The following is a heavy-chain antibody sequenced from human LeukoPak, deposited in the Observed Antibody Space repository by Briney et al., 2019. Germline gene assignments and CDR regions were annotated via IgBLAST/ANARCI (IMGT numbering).Heavy chain of an antibody. V-gene: IGHV3-53*01. J-gene: IGHJ2*01. Sequence: PGGSLRLSCAASGFTVSTKYMNWVRQAPGKGLEWVSILYSGSDTYYADSVKGRFTISRDSSKNILSLQMNNLRAEDTAAYYCARVGDHFHWYLDLWGRGTLVTVSS. CDR3: ARVGDHFHWYLDL. CDR1: GFTVSTKY. CDR2: LYSGSDT. D-gene: IGHD3-10*01.